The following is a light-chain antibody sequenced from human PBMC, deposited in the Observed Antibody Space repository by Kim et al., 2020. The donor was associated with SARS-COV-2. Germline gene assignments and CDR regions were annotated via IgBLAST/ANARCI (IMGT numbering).Light chain of an antibody. CDR3: CSYAGTYTWV. CDR1: SSDVRDYDY. CDR2: DVS. Sequence: HSFTISCTGTSSDVRDYDYFSWYQQHPDKAPKLILYDVSKRPSGVPDRFSGSKSDNTASLTISGLQAEDEGDYYCCSYAGTYTWVFGGGTQLTVL. V-gene: IGLV2-11*03. J-gene: IGLJ3*02.